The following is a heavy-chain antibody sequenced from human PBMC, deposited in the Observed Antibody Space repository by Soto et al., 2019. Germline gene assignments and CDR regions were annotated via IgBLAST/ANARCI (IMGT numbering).Heavy chain of an antibody. V-gene: IGHV1-69*01. D-gene: IGHD3-9*01. J-gene: IGHJ4*02. CDR1: GGTFSSYA. Sequence: QVQLVQSGAEVKKPGSSVKVSCKASGGTFSSYAISWVRQAPGQGLEWMGGIIPIFGTANYAQKFQGRVTITAAEYTSTAYMELSSLRSEDTAVYYCASLPPLRYFDLEHTNWGQGTLVTVSS. CDR2: IIPIFGTA. CDR3: ASLPPLRYFDLEHTN.